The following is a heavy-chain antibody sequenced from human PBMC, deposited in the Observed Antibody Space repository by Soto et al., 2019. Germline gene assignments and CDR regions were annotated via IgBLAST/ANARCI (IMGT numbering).Heavy chain of an antibody. D-gene: IGHD3-22*01. CDR2: IDPGDSDT. CDR3: ARQGSDSSGYGLGDV. Sequence: GESLKISCNGSGYSFTSYWICWVRQMPWKGLEWMGIIDPGDSDTRYSPSFQGHVTISADKSISTAYLQWSSLKASDTAMYYCARQGSDSSGYGLGDVWGQGTTVTVSS. J-gene: IGHJ6*02. CDR1: GYSFTSYW. V-gene: IGHV5-51*01.